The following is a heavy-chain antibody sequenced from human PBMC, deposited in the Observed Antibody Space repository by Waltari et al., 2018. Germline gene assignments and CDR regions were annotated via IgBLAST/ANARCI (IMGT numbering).Heavy chain of an antibody. CDR1: GFNFDSYW. Sequence: LRLSCEASGFNFDSYWMTWVRQAPGKGLECVANINQNGSDKKYVDSVKGRFTISRDNGKNSLFLQMNNLRGDDTAIYYCARPENMGELYYYWGLGTLVTVST. J-gene: IGHJ4*02. CDR3: ARPENMGELYYY. V-gene: IGHV3-7*03. CDR2: INQNGSDK. D-gene: IGHD3-16*01.